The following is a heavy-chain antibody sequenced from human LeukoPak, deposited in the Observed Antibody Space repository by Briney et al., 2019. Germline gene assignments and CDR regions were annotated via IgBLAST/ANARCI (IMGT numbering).Heavy chain of an antibody. Sequence: EASVKVPCKASGYTFTGYYMHWVRQAPGQGLEWMGWINPNSGGTNYAQKFQGRVTMTRDTSISTAYMELSRLRSDDTAVYYCARDYSSRWFNWFDPWDQGTLVTVSS. V-gene: IGHV1-2*02. D-gene: IGHD6-13*01. CDR3: ARDYSSRWFNWFDP. CDR1: GYTFTGYY. J-gene: IGHJ5*02. CDR2: INPNSGGT.